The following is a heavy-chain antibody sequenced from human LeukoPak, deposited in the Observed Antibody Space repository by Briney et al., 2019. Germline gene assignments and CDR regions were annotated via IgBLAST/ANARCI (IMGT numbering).Heavy chain of an antibody. CDR1: GYTFITYG. D-gene: IGHD6-13*01. Sequence: ASVKVSCKASGYTFITYGISWVRQAPGQGLEWMGWISAYNGNTDYAQNLQGRVTMTTDTSTSTAYMDLMSLRSDDTAVYYCARAPEYSSSRFFDYWGQGTLVTVSS. CDR2: ISAYNGNT. J-gene: IGHJ4*02. CDR3: ARAPEYSSSRFFDY. V-gene: IGHV1-18*01.